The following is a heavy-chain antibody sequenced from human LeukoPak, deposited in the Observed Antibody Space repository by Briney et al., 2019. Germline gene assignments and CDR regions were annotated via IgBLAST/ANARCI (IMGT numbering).Heavy chain of an antibody. CDR1: GFTFDDYA. J-gene: IGHJ4*02. Sequence: GGSLRLSCAASGFTFDDYAMHWVRQAPGKGLEWVSLISWDGGSTYYADSVKGRFTISRDNSKNSLYLQMNSLRAEDTALYYCAKDTLKSGKLAADGGNPDYWGQGTLVTVSS. D-gene: IGHD4-23*01. CDR3: AKDTLKSGKLAADGGNPDY. V-gene: IGHV3-43D*03. CDR2: ISWDGGST.